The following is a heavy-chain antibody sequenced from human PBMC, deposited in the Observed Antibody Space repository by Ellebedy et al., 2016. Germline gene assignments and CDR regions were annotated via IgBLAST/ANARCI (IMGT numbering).Heavy chain of an antibody. D-gene: IGHD3-10*01. CDR3: ARVEWFGELLYYYYGMDV. V-gene: IGHV3-7*01. J-gene: IGHJ6*02. CDR1: GFTFSSYW. Sequence: GGSLRLSCAASGFTFSSYWMSWVRQAPGKGLEWVANIKQDGSEKYYVDSVKGRFTISRDNAKNSLYLQMNSLRAEDTAVYYCARVEWFGELLYYYYGMDVWGQGTTVTVSS. CDR2: IKQDGSEK.